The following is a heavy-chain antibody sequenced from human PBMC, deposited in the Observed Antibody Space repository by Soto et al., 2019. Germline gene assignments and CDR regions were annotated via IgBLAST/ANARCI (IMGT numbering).Heavy chain of an antibody. CDR2: IYYSGST. Sequence: TLSLTCTVSGGSISSYYWSWIRQPPGKGLEWIGYIYYSGSTNYNPSLKSRVTISVDTSKNQFSLKLSSVTAADTAVYYCARTLMAGYSYGFYYYYYSMDVWGKGTTVTVSS. CDR1: GGSISSYY. D-gene: IGHD5-18*01. V-gene: IGHV4-59*01. J-gene: IGHJ6*03. CDR3: ARTLMAGYSYGFYYYYYSMDV.